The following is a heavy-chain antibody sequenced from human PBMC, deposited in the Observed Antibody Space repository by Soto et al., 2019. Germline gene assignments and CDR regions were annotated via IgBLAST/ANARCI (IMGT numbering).Heavy chain of an antibody. J-gene: IGHJ4*02. Sequence: QVQLVQSGAEVKKPGASVKVSCKVSGYTLTELSMHWVRQAPGKGLEWMGGFDPEDGETIYAQKFQGRVTMTEDTSTDTAYMELSSVRSEDTAVYYCATIIGTWEVYNWNYGIYYWGQGTLVTVSS. CDR3: ATIIGTWEVYNWNYGIYY. D-gene: IGHD1-7*01. CDR2: FDPEDGET. CDR1: GYTLTELS. V-gene: IGHV1-24*01.